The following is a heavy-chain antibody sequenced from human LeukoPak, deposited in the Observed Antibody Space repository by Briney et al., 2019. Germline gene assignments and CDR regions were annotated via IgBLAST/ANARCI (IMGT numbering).Heavy chain of an antibody. V-gene: IGHV3-23*01. J-gene: IGHJ4*02. D-gene: IGHD5-18*01. CDR2: ISGSGGST. Sequence: PGGSLRLSCAASGFTFSSYAMSWVRQAPGKGLEWISAISGSGGSTYYADSVKGRFTISRDNSKNTLYLQMNSLRAEDTAVYYCAKRRGYSLYYFDYWGQGTLVTVSS. CDR3: AKRRGYSLYYFDY. CDR1: GFTFSSYA.